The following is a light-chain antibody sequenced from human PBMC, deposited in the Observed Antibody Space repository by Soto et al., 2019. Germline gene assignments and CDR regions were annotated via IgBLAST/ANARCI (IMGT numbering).Light chain of an antibody. CDR3: QAWDSGTYV. V-gene: IGLV3-1*01. CDR2: QDN. Sequence: SYELTQPPSVSVSPGQTASITCSGPKLGDKCASWYQQRPGQSPVLVISQDNKRPSGIPERFSGSNSGNTATLTISGTQAVDEADYYWQAWDSGTYVFGPGTKLTVL. J-gene: IGLJ1*01. CDR1: KLGDKC.